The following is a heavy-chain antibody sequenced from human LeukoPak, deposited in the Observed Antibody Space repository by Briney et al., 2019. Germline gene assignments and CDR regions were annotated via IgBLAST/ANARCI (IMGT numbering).Heavy chain of an antibody. J-gene: IGHJ6*04. CDR2: ISSSGSTI. CDR1: GFTFSSYE. Sequence: GGSLRLSCAASGFTFSSYEMNWGRQAPGKGLEWGSYISSSGSTIYYADSVKGRFTISRDNAKNSLYLQMNSLRAEDTAVYYCAELGITMIGGVWGKGPTVTISS. D-gene: IGHD3-10*02. CDR3: AELGITMIGGV. V-gene: IGHV3-48*03.